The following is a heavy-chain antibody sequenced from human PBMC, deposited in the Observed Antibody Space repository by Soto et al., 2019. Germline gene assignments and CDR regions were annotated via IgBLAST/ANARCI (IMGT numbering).Heavy chain of an antibody. CDR1: GGSISSGDYY. J-gene: IGHJ6*02. V-gene: IGHV4-30-4*01. CDR2: IYYSGST. D-gene: IGHD4-17*01. CDR3: ASSVHSRDYGDYESEKGYGGYYYYGMDV. Sequence: PSETLSLTCTVSGGSISSGDYYWSWIRQPPGKGLEWIGYIYYSGSTYYNPSLKSRVTISVDTSKNQFSLKLSSVTAADTAVYYCASSVHSRDYGDYESEKGYGGYYYYGMDVWGQGTTVTVSS.